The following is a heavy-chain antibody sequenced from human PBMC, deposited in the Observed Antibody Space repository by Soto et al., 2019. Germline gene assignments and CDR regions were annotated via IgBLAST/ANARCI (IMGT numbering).Heavy chain of an antibody. J-gene: IGHJ2*01. CDR3: ARGAGTYWYFDL. D-gene: IGHD1-26*01. CDR2: FVPIFGAA. Sequence: QAQLVQSGAEVKKPGSSVKVSCKASGGSFNNHAVNWVRQAPGQGLEWMGGFVPIFGAADYAQKFQGRVTITADESTSTSYMEMSSLRSEDTAVYYCARGAGTYWYFDLWGPGTLVTVSS. CDR1: GGSFNNHA. V-gene: IGHV1-69*01.